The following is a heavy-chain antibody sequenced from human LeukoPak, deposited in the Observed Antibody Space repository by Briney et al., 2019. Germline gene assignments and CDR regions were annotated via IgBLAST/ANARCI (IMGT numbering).Heavy chain of an antibody. D-gene: IGHD6-13*01. CDR3: AREIAAAGDYFDY. J-gene: IGHJ4*02. CDR1: GFTFSSYW. V-gene: IGHV3-7*01. CDR2: IKQDGSEK. Sequence: PGGSLRLSCAASGFTFSSYWMSWVRQAPGKGLEWVANIKQDGSEKYYVDSVKGRFTISRDNAKNPLYLQMNSLRAEDTAVYYCAREIAAAGDYFDYWGQGTLVTVSS.